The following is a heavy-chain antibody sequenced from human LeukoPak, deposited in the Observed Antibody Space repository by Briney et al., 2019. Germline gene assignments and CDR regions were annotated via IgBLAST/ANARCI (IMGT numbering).Heavy chain of an antibody. CDR3: ARDRCSGWYDCYYGMDV. D-gene: IGHD6-19*01. J-gene: IGHJ6*02. V-gene: IGHV3-48*04. Sequence: GGSLGLSCAASGFTFCSYSMNWVRQAPGKRLDWVSYMSSSSSTIYYADSVKGRFTISRDNAKNSLYLHMNSLRAEDTAVYYCARDRCSGWYDCYYGMDVWGQGTTVTVSS. CDR2: MSSSSSTI. CDR1: GFTFCSYS.